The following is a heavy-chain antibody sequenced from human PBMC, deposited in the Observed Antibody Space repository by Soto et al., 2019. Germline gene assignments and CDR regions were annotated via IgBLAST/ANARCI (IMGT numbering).Heavy chain of an antibody. CDR2: IYYSGST. D-gene: IGHD3-16*01. Sequence: PSETLSLTCTVSGGSISSDYWSWIRQPPGKGLEWIGYIYYSGSTNYNPSLKSRVTISVDTSKNQFSLKLSSVTAADTAVYYCARVLGANWGTRDAFDIWGQGTMVTV. CDR3: ARVLGANWGTRDAFDI. J-gene: IGHJ3*02. V-gene: IGHV4-59*01. CDR1: GGSISSDY.